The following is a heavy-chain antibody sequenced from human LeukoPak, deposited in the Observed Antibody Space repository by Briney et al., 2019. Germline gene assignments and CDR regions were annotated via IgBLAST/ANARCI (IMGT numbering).Heavy chain of an antibody. CDR1: GGSFSGYY. CDR2: INHSGST. Sequence: SETLSLTCAVYGGSFSGYYWSWIRQPPGKGLEWIGEINHSGSTNYNPSLKSRVTISVDTSKNQFSLKLSSVTAADTAVYYCANQRWLLPYYWGQGTLVTVSS. D-gene: IGHD4-23*01. J-gene: IGHJ4*02. V-gene: IGHV4-34*01. CDR3: ANQRWLLPYY.